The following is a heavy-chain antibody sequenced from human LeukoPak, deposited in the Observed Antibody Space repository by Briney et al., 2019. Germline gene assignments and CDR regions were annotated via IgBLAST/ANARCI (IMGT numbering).Heavy chain of an antibody. V-gene: IGHV3-66*01. CDR2: IYSGGST. D-gene: IGHD3-10*01. CDR3: ARGGVFGYGSGSYPHAFDI. J-gene: IGHJ3*02. Sequence: GGSLRLSCAASGFTVSSNYMSWVRQAPGKGLEWVSVIYSGGSTYYADSVKGRFTISRDNSKSTLYLQMNSLRAEDTAVYYCARGGVFGYGSGSYPHAFDIWGQGTMVTVSS. CDR1: GFTVSSNY.